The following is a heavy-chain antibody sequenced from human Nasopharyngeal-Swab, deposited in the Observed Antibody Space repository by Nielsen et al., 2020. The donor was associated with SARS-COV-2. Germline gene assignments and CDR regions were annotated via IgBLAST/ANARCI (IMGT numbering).Heavy chain of an antibody. J-gene: IGHJ6*03. CDR2: IYHSGST. Sequence: LRLSCAVSGGSISSGGYSWSWIRQPPGKGLEWIGYIYHSGSTYYNPSLKSRVSVSVDTSKNQFSLRLTSVTAADTAVYYCARGLSGVVPSPVLGLGPWYSYYYMDVWDKGTTVTVSS. CDR1: GGSISSGGYS. D-gene: IGHD3-10*01. V-gene: IGHV4-30-2*01. CDR3: ARGLSGVVPSPVLGLGPWYSYYYMDV.